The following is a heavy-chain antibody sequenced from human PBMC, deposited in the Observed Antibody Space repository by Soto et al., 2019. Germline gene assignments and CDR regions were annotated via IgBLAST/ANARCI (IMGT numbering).Heavy chain of an antibody. CDR2: ISYDGSNK. CDR3: AREEEPLTTLYYFDY. J-gene: IGHJ4*02. D-gene: IGHD4-17*01. CDR1: GFTFSSYA. Sequence: GGSLRLSCAASGFTFSSYAMHWVRQAPGKGLEWVAVISYDGSNKYYADSVKGRFTISRDNSKNTLYLQMNSLRAEDTAVYYCAREEEPLTTLYYFDYWGQGTLVTVSS. V-gene: IGHV3-30-3*01.